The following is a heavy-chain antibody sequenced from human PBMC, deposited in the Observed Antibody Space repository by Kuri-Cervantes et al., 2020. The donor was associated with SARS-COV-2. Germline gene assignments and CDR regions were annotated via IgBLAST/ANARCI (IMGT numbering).Heavy chain of an antibody. J-gene: IGHJ4*02. Sequence: GSLRLSCDVSNHSISSRYYWGWVRQSPRKGLEWIGSIYHSGSTYYNPSLKSRVTISVDTSKNQFSLKLSSVTAADTAVYYCARYDSYDYYFDYWGQGTLVTVSS. CDR2: IYHSGST. V-gene: IGHV4-38-2*01. CDR1: NHSISSRYY. D-gene: IGHD5-18*01. CDR3: ARYDSYDYYFDY.